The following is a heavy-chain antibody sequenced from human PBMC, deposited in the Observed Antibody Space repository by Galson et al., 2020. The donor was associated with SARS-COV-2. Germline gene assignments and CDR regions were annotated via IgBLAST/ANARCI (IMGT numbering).Heavy chain of an antibody. CDR2: ISSSSSYI. D-gene: IGHD6-13*01. Sequence: TGGSLRLSCAASGFTFSSYSMNWVRQAPGKGLEWVSSISSSSSYIYYADSVKGRFTISRDNAKNSLYLQMNSLRAEDTAVYYCARAMGSSSWYGGFDYWGQGTLVTVSS. J-gene: IGHJ4*02. CDR3: ARAMGSSSWYGGFDY. CDR1: GFTFSSYS. V-gene: IGHV3-21*01.